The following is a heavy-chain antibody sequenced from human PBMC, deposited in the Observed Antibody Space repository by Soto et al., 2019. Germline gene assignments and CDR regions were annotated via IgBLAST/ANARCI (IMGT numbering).Heavy chain of an antibody. CDR2: ISGSGGTT. Sequence: GGSLRLSCAASGFTFSSYAMSWVRQAPGKGLEWVSAISGSGGTTYYADTVKGRFTISRDNSKNKLYLQMNSLRAEDTAVYYCARILAVAGFYYYYGMDVWGQGTTVTVSS. CDR3: ARILAVAGFYYYYGMDV. D-gene: IGHD6-19*01. CDR1: GFTFSSYA. V-gene: IGHV3-23*01. J-gene: IGHJ6*02.